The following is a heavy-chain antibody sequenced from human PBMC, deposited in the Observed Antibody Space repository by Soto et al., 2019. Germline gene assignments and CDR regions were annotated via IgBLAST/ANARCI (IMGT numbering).Heavy chain of an antibody. D-gene: IGHD2-15*01. J-gene: IGHJ6*02. Sequence: QVQLVESGGGVVQPGRSLRLSCAASGFTFSSYVMYWVRQAPGKGLEWVAIISYDKNNKYYADSVKGRFTISRDNSKNTLYLKMNSLRGEDTAVYYCARAGCDGGSCYTLVGLRYGMDVWGQGTTVTVSS. V-gene: IGHV3-30-3*01. CDR3: ARAGCDGGSCYTLVGLRYGMDV. CDR1: GFTFSSYV. CDR2: ISYDKNNK.